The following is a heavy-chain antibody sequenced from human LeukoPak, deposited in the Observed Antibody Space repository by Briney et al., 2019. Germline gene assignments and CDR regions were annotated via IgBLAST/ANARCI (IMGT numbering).Heavy chain of an antibody. Sequence: GVSLKISCKGSGYSFTSYWIGWVRQMPGKGLEWMGIIYPDDSDIRYSPSFQGQVTISADKSISTAYLQWSSLKASDTAMYYCARLGDSSGYWERWFDPWGQGTLVTVSS. CDR3: ARLGDSSGYWERWFDP. D-gene: IGHD3-22*01. CDR1: GYSFTSYW. J-gene: IGHJ5*02. CDR2: IYPDDSDI. V-gene: IGHV5-51*01.